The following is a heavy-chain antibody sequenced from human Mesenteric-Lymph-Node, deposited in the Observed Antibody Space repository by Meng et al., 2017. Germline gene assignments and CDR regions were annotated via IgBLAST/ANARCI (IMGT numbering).Heavy chain of an antibody. CDR2: INHSGST. J-gene: IGHJ4*02. V-gene: IGHV4-34*01. CDR1: GGSFSGYY. CDR3: ARGGWQWLDPTPV. D-gene: IGHD6-19*01. Sequence: SETLSLTCAVYGGSFSGYYWSWIRQPPGKGLEWIGEINHSGSTNYNPSLKSRVTISVDTSKNQFSLKLSSVTAADTAVYYCARGGWQWLDPTPVWGQGTLVTVSS.